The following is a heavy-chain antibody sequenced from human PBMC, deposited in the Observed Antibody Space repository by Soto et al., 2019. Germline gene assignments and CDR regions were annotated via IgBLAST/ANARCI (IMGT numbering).Heavy chain of an antibody. CDR3: ARDSFQQITMIVVVNYYYGMDV. D-gene: IGHD3-22*01. CDR1: GFTFCSYS. Sequence: PGGSLGLSCAACGFTFCSYSMNWVRQAPGKGLEWVSYISSSSSTIYYADSVKGRFTISRDNAKNSLYLQMNGLRAEDTAVYYCARDSFQQITMIVVVNYYYGMDVWGQGTTVTVSS. CDR2: ISSSSSTI. J-gene: IGHJ6*02. V-gene: IGHV3-48*01.